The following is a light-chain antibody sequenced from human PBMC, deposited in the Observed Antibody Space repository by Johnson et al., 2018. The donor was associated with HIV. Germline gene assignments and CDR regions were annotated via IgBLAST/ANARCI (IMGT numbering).Light chain of an antibody. V-gene: IGLV1-51*01. CDR3: ETWDSSLSGYYV. Sequence: QSVLTQPPSVSAAPGQKVTISCSGSSSDMGNYAVSWYQQLPGTAPKLLIYDNDKRPSGIPDRFSGSKSGTSATLGITGLQTGDEADYYCETWDSSLSGYYVFGTGNKLTVL. CDR2: DND. J-gene: IGLJ1*01. CDR1: SSDMGNYA.